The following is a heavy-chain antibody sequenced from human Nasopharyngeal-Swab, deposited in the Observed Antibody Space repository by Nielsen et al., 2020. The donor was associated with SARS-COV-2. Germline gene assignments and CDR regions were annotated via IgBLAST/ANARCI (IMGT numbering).Heavy chain of an antibody. V-gene: IGHV3-23*03. J-gene: IGHJ4*02. CDR3: AKVRSWRLDAFDS. Sequence: GGSLRLSCAASGFTFSSYAMSWVRQAPGKGLEWVSAIHSDPSNTYYVDSVKGRFTISRDNSKKTLFLQMDSLRVEDTAVYYCAKVRSWRLDAFDSWGQGTLVTVSS. CDR1: GFTFSSYA. D-gene: IGHD6-13*01. CDR2: IHSDPSNT.